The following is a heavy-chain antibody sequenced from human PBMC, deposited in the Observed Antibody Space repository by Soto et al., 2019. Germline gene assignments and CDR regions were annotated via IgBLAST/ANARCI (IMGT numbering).Heavy chain of an antibody. J-gene: IGHJ4*02. V-gene: IGHV1-46*01. Sequence: GASVKVSCKASGYTFTSYYMHWVRQAPGQGLEWMGIINPSGGSTSYAQRFQGRVTMTRDTSTSTVYMELSSLRSEDTAVYYCARVGSGWAMGYWGQGTLVTVSS. CDR2: INPSGGST. CDR1: GYTFTSYY. D-gene: IGHD6-19*01. CDR3: ARVGSGWAMGY.